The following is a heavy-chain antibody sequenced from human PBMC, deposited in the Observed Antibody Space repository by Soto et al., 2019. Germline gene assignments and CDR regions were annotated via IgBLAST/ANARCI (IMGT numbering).Heavy chain of an antibody. CDR1: GGSFSGYY. CDR3: ARGPFVTRATVLDY. D-gene: IGHD2-21*02. V-gene: IGHV4-34*01. CDR2: INHSGST. Sequence: QVQLQQWGAGLLKPSETLSLTCAVYGGSFSGYYWSWIRQPPGKGLEWIGEINHSGSTNYNPSLKCRVTISVDTSKNQFSLKLSSVTAADTAVYYCARGPFVTRATVLDYWGQGTLVTVSS. J-gene: IGHJ4*02.